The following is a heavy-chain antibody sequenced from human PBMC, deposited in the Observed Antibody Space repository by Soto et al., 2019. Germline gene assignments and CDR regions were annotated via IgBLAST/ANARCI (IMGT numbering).Heavy chain of an antibody. CDR2: IIPIFGTA. D-gene: IGHD6-19*01. CDR3: ARGNIAVAGRIDY. J-gene: IGHJ4*02. Sequence: SVKVSCKASGGTFSSYAISWVRQAPGQGLEWMGGIIPIFGTANYAQKFQGRVTITADESTSTAYMELSSLRSEDTAVYYCARGNIAVAGRIDYWGQGXLVTVYS. CDR1: GGTFSSYA. V-gene: IGHV1-69*13.